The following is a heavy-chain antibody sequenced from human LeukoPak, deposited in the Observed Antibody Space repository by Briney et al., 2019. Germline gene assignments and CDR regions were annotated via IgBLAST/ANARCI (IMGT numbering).Heavy chain of an antibody. Sequence: PGGSLRLSCAASGFTFSDYYMSWIRQAPGKGLEWVINIRPDGGEKYFVDSVKGRFTISRDNAKNSLYLQMNSLRAEDTAVYYCARDLSGPSVYWGQGTLVTVSS. CDR1: GFTFSDYY. J-gene: IGHJ4*02. CDR3: ARDLSGPSVY. D-gene: IGHD2-15*01. V-gene: IGHV3-7*01. CDR2: IRPDGGEK.